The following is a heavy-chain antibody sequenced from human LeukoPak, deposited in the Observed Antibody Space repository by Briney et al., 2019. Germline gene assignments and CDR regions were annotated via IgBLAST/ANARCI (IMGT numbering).Heavy chain of an antibody. D-gene: IGHD6-19*01. CDR3: SRVGSSGWPNDFDS. J-gene: IGHJ4*02. V-gene: IGHV3-13*04. CDR2: IGTSGDT. Sequence: GGSLRLSCAASGFTFSSYDMHWVLQATGKGLEWVSVIGTSGDTYYAGSVKGRFTISRENAKNSLYLQMNSLTAGDTAVYFCSRVGSSGWPNDFDSWGQGTLVTVSS. CDR1: GFTFSSYD.